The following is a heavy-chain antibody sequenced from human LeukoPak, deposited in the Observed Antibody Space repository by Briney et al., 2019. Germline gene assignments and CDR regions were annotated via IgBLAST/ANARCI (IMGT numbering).Heavy chain of an antibody. CDR2: MNPNSGNT. J-gene: IGHJ4*02. Sequence: ASVKVSCKASGYTFTSYDINWVRQATGQGLEWMGWMNPNSGNTGYAQKFQGRVTMTRNTSISTAYMELCSLRSEDTAVYYCAKLTALWSGYFGASEIDYWGQRTLVTVSS. D-gene: IGHD3-3*01. CDR3: AKLTALWSGYFGASEIDY. V-gene: IGHV1-8*01. CDR1: GYTFTSYD.